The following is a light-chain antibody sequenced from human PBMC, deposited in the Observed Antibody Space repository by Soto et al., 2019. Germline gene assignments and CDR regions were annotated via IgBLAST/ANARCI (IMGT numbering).Light chain of an antibody. CDR1: SSDVGGYKY. CDR2: EVI. Sequence: QSALTQPASVSGSPGQSITISCTGTSSDVGGYKYVSWYQQHPGKAPKLMIYEVINRPSGVSNRFSGSKSGNTASLTISGLQADDEAYYYCSSYTGSVTLVFGGGTKLTVL. CDR3: SSYTGSVTLV. J-gene: IGLJ3*02. V-gene: IGLV2-14*01.